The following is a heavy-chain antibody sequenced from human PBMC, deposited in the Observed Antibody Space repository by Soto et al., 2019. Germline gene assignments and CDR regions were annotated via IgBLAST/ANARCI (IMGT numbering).Heavy chain of an antibody. CDR3: ARTPLGGYSYGYGFAFDP. D-gene: IGHD5-18*01. CDR1: GFTFSSYW. J-gene: IGHJ5*02. V-gene: IGHV3-7*05. Sequence: GGSLRLSCAASGFTFSSYWMSWVRQAPGKGLEWVANIKQDGSEKYYVDSVKGRFTISRDNAKNSLYLQMNSLRAEDTAVYYCARTPLGGYSYGYGFAFDPWGQGTLVTVSS. CDR2: IKQDGSEK.